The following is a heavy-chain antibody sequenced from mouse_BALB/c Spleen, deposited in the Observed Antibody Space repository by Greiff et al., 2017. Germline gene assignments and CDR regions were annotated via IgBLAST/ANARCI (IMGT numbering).Heavy chain of an antibody. Sequence: EVQLQESGPGLVKPSQSLSLTCTVTGYSITSDYAWNWIRQFPGNKLEWMGYISYSGSTSYNPSLKSRISITRDTSKNQFFLQLNSVTTEDTATYYCASLWDWYYFDYWGQGTTLTVSS. CDR3: ASLWDWYYFDY. V-gene: IGHV3-2*02. CDR2: ISYSGST. J-gene: IGHJ2*01. D-gene: IGHD4-1*01. CDR1: GYSITSDYA.